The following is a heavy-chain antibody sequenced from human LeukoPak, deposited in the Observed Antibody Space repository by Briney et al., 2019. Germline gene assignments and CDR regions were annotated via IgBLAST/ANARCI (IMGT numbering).Heavy chain of an antibody. CDR2: IRWDGGAT. D-gene: IGHD2/OR15-2a*01. CDR3: ASEGIVAFDI. J-gene: IGHJ3*02. CDR1: GFTFDDYA. V-gene: IGHV3-43D*04. Sequence: GGSLRLSCAASGFTFDDYAMHWVRQAPRKGLEWVSLIRWDGGATYYADSVKGRFTISRDNAKNSLYLQMNSLRAEDTAVYYCASEGIVAFDIWGQGTMVTVSS.